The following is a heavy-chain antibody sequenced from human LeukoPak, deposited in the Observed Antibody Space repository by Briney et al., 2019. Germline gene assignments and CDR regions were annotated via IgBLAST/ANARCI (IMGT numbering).Heavy chain of an antibody. CDR1: GGSISSGSYY. Sequence: SETLSLTCTVSGGSISSGSYYWGWIRQPPGKALEWIGSVYYSGTTSYNPSLKSRVTISVDMSKNYFSLRLSSVTAADTAMYYCARGTLYSGWSYYFDYWGQGSQVTVSS. CDR3: ARGTLYSGWSYYFDY. D-gene: IGHD6-19*01. CDR2: VYYSGTT. V-gene: IGHV4-39*07. J-gene: IGHJ4*02.